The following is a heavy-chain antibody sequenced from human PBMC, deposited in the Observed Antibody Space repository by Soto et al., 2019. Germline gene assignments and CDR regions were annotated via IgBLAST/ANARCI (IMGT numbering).Heavy chain of an antibody. Sequence: SVKVSCKASGGTFSSYTISWVRQAPGQGLEWMGRIIPILGIANYAQKFQGRVTITADKSTSTAYMELSSLRSEDTAVYYCARSPVTVIAVAGTQLDYWGQGTLVTVSS. CDR1: GGTFSSYT. D-gene: IGHD6-19*01. CDR2: IIPILGIA. CDR3: ARSPVTVIAVAGTQLDY. J-gene: IGHJ4*02. V-gene: IGHV1-69*02.